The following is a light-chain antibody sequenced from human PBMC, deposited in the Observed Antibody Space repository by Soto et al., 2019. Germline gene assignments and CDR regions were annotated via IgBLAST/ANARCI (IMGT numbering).Light chain of an antibody. V-gene: IGLV2-8*01. J-gene: IGLJ2*01. CDR3: SSYAGSNIV. CDR1: SSDVGGYNY. CDR2: EVS. Sequence: QSALTQPPSASGSPGQSVTISCTGTSSDVGGYNYVSWYQQHPGKAPKLMIYEVSKRPSGVPDRFSGPKSGNTASLTVSGLQAEDEGDYYCSSYAGSNIVFGGGTKLTVL.